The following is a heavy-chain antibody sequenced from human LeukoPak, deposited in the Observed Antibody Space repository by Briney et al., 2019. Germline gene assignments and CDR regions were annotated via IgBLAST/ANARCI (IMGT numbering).Heavy chain of an antibody. CDR2: ISYDGSNE. J-gene: IGHJ3*02. V-gene: IGHV3-30-3*01. CDR1: GITFSRYA. CDR3: AREAEAFDI. Sequence: PGRSLRLSCAASGITFSRYAMHWVRQAPGKGLEWVAVISYDGSNEYYADSVKGRFTISRDNSKNTLYLQMNSLRPEDTAVYYCAREAEAFDIWGQGTMVTVSS.